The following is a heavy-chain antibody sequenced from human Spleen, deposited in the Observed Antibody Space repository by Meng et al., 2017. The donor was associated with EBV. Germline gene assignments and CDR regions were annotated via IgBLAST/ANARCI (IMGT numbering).Heavy chain of an antibody. CDR1: AVSIRSRNW. J-gene: IGHJ4*02. Sequence: HLQGSGPGLLSPSGTLPPTCTVPAVSIRSRNWWNSIRQPPGKGLDWIWDINHDGKFNYSPSLKNRVAISIDTSKNHFSLRLTSMTAADTAVYYCARDEGRGQDYFHSWGQGALVTVSS. CDR2: INHDGKF. V-gene: IGHV4-4*02. D-gene: IGHD3-10*01. CDR3: ARDEGRGQDYFHS.